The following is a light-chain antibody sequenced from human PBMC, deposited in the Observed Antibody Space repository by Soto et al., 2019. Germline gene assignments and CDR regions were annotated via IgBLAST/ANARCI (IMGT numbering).Light chain of an antibody. V-gene: IGLV2-14*01. CDR1: SSDVAFYNH. CDR2: EVN. J-gene: IGLJ1*01. CDR3: SSYTSSSSYV. Sequence: QSVLTQPASVSGSPGQSITISCTGTSSDVAFYNHVSWYQQHPGKAPKLLIYEVNNRPSGVSHRFSGSKSGNTASLTISGLQAEDEADYHCSSYTSSSSYVFGTGTKVTVL.